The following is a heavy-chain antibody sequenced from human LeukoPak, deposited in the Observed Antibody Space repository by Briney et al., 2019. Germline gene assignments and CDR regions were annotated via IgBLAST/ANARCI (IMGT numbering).Heavy chain of an antibody. J-gene: IGHJ4*02. CDR3: AKDDVKIAAAEPLPDY. CDR1: GFTFSSYA. Sequence: GGSLRLSCAASGFTFSSYAMSWVRQAPGKGLEWVSTISGNGGSTYYADSVKGRFTISRDNSKNTLYLQMNSLRAEDTAVYYCAKDDVKIAAAEPLPDYWGQGTLVTVSS. D-gene: IGHD6-13*01. CDR2: ISGNGGST. V-gene: IGHV3-23*01.